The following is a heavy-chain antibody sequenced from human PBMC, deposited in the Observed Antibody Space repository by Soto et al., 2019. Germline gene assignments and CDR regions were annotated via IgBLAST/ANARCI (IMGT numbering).Heavy chain of an antibody. V-gene: IGHV3-23*01. CDR2: ISGSGGST. CDR3: AKDYDFWSGYYTGPSDV. J-gene: IGHJ6*02. D-gene: IGHD3-3*01. CDR1: GFTFSSNA. Sequence: PGGSLRLSCAASGFTFSSNAMSWVRQAPGKGLEWVSAISGSGGSTYYADSVKGRFTISRDNSKNTLYLQMNSLRAEDTAVYYCAKDYDFWSGYYTGPSDVWGQGTTVTVSS.